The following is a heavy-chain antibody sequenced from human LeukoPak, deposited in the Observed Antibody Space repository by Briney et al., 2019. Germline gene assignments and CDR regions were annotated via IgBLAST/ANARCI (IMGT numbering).Heavy chain of an antibody. CDR1: GGSISSYD. V-gene: IGHV4-59*01. CDR3: ARALEELSYYYYGMDV. CDR2: IYYSGST. J-gene: IGHJ6*02. Sequence: PSETLSLTCAVSGGSISSYDWSWIRQPPGKGLEWIGYIYYSGSTKYNPSLKSRVSISVDTSKNQFSLKLSSVTAADTAVYYCARALEELSYYYYGMDVWGQGTTVTVSS. D-gene: IGHD3-10*01.